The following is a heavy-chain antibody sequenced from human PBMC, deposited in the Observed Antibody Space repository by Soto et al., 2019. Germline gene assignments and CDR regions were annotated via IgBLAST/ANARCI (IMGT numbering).Heavy chain of an antibody. CDR1: GFTFDSPYSHG. CDR3: AKDSISRDIVVVVAAKNYYYYYGMDV. CDR2: ISSNGANT. Sequence: WGSLRLSCASSGFTFDSPYSHGMSWVRQSPGKGPEWVSTISSNGANTHYAESVKGRFTISKDASRNTVHLHMNSLRAEDTAVYYCAKDSISRDIVVVVAAKNYYYYYGMDVWGQGTTVTVSS. D-gene: IGHD2-15*01. V-gene: IGHV3-23*01. J-gene: IGHJ6*02.